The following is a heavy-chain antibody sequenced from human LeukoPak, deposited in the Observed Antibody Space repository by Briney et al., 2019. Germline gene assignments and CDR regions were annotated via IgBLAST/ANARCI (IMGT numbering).Heavy chain of an antibody. V-gene: IGHV3-53*01. D-gene: IGHD3-22*01. CDR1: GFTVSSNY. Sequence: GGSLRLSCAASGFTVSSNYMSWVRQAPGKGLEWVSVIYSGGSTYYADSVKGRFTISRDNSKNTLYLQMNSLRAEDTTVYYCASEDSRFYYFDYWGQGTLVTVSS. CDR2: IYSGGST. CDR3: ASEDSRFYYFDY. J-gene: IGHJ4*02.